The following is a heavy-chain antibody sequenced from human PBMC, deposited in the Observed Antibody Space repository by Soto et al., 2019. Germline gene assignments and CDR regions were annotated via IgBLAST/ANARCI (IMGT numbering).Heavy chain of an antibody. D-gene: IGHD6-13*01. J-gene: IGHJ3*02. CDR3: TRAGFRFNIAAASRDAFDI. V-gene: IGHV3-49*03. CDR1: GFTFGDYA. CDR2: IRSKAYGGTT. Sequence: GGSLRLSCTASGFTFGDYAMSWFRQAPGKGLEWVGFIRSKAYGGTTEYAASVKGRFTISRDDSKSIAYLQMNSLKTEDTAVYYCTRAGFRFNIAAASRDAFDIWGQGTMVTVSS.